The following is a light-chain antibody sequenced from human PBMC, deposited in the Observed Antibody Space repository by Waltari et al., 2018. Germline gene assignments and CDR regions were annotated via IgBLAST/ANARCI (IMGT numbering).Light chain of an antibody. Sequence: QSVLTQPPSASGTPGQRVTISCSGSRSNIGSNYVYWYQQLPGTAPKLLIYRNNHRPSGFPYRFSGSKSGTSASLAISGLRSEDEADYYCAAWDDSLRGVFGAGTKVTVL. CDR3: AAWDDSLRGV. CDR1: RSNIGSNY. CDR2: RNN. J-gene: IGLJ1*01. V-gene: IGLV1-47*01.